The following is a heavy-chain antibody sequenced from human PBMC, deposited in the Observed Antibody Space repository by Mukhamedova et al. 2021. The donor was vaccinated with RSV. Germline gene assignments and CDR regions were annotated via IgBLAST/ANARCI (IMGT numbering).Heavy chain of an antibody. Sequence: LEWVSVIFNSGNTYYADSVKGRFTISRDDSKNTVSLQMTGLPPEDTCVYFCARDAASAIFYFDFWGQGTLVTVSS. V-gene: IGHV3-66*03. CDR3: ARDAASAIFYFDF. CDR2: IFNSGNT. J-gene: IGHJ4*02. D-gene: IGHD2-21*01.